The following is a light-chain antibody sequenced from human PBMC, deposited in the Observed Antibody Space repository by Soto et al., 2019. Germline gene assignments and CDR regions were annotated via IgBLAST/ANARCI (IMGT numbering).Light chain of an antibody. Sequence: EIVLTQSPGTLPLSPGERATLSCRASQSINNNYLAWYQQKPGRAPRVLVHGASSRATGIPDRFSGSGSGTDFTLLISGLESEDFAVYYCQQYGSSPITFGGGTKVDIK. CDR2: GAS. J-gene: IGKJ4*01. CDR3: QQYGSSPIT. CDR1: QSINNNY. V-gene: IGKV3-20*01.